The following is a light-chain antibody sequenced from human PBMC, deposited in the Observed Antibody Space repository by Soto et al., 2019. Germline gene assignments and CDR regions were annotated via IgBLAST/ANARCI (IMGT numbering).Light chain of an antibody. V-gene: IGKV1-5*01. CDR1: QSISRW. CDR2: DAA. Sequence: DIQMSQSPSTLSASVGARVTITCRASQSISRWLAWYQQKPGKAPKLLIYDAATLESGVPSRFSGSGSGTEFTLTISSLQPDDFATYYCQQYNGYSFWTFGQGTKVDIK. CDR3: QQYNGYSFWT. J-gene: IGKJ1*01.